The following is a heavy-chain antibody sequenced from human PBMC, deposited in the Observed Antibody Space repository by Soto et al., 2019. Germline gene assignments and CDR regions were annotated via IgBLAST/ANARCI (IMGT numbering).Heavy chain of an antibody. D-gene: IGHD3-10*01. Sequence: EVQLVESGGGLVQPGGSVRLSYVVSGFTFSNYRMHWVRQAPGKGLVWVSRIESDGSSTTYADSVKGRFTISRDNAKNTLYLQMNGLSGEDTAIYYCARDGGGLGYWGQGTLVTVSS. CDR1: GFTFSNYR. V-gene: IGHV3-74*01. CDR2: IESDGSST. J-gene: IGHJ4*02. CDR3: ARDGGGLGY.